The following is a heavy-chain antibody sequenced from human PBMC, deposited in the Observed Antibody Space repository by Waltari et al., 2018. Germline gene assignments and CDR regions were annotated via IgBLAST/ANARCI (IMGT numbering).Heavy chain of an antibody. V-gene: IGHV6-1*01. CDR1: VDSVPRNDVA. CDR2: AFFGSKWDY. CDR3: VRGTLKPQHLIV. D-gene: IGHD3-16*02. J-gene: IGHJ4*02. Sequence: QEELQQSGRGLVKPSETLPVTCVLSVDSVPRNDVAWNWTRQSPLRGLEWLGRAFFGSKWDYDYAVAVKGRIDMNVDTSKNHFSLQLTSATPEDTAVYYCVRGTLKPQHLIVWGQGTPVTVSS.